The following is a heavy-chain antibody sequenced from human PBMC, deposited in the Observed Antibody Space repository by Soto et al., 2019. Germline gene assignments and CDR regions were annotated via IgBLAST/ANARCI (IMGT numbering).Heavy chain of an antibody. CDR2: IYYSGSA. Sequence: SETLSLTCTVSGGSISSGGYYWSWIRQHPGEGLEWIGYIYYSGSAYYNPSLRSRVTISVDTSKSEFFLKLASVTAADTAVYFCARVRCYDSSGYVDNWGQGTLVTVSS. CDR3: ARVRCYDSSGYVDN. V-gene: IGHV4-31*03. D-gene: IGHD3-22*01. J-gene: IGHJ4*02. CDR1: GGSISSGGYY.